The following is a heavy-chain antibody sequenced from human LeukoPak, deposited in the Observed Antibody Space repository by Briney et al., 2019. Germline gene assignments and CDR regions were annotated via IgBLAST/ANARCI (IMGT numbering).Heavy chain of an antibody. CDR1: GCTFNRYA. CDR2: ISGSGGST. V-gene: IGHV3-23*01. D-gene: IGHD5-18*01. J-gene: IGHJ4*02. CDR3: AKDLPDTAMISHYFDY. Sequence: PGGSLRHSCEACGCTFNRYAISWVRQAPGKGLEWVSGISGSGGSTYYADSVKGRFTISRDNSKNTLYLQMNSLRAEDTAVYYCAKDLPDTAMISHYFDYWGQGALVTVSS.